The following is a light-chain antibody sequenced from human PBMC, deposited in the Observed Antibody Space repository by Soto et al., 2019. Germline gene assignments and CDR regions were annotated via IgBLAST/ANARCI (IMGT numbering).Light chain of an antibody. Sequence: QSVLPQPHSASGYTGQSVAISFTGTSSDVGGYNYVSWYQQHPGKAPKLMIYEVNKRPSGVTDRFSGSKSGNTASLTVSGLQDEDEADYYCSSYAGSSNVFGTGTKVTVL. V-gene: IGLV2-8*01. CDR1: SSDVGGYNY. CDR2: EVN. CDR3: SSYAGSSNV. J-gene: IGLJ1*01.